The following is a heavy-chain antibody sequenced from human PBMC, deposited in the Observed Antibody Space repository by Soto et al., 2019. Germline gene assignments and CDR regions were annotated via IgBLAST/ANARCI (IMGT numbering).Heavy chain of an antibody. V-gene: IGHV3-64D*06. D-gene: IGHD5-12*01. CDR3: GGYSGYDFSNFDY. J-gene: IGHJ4*02. CDR1: GFTFSSYA. Sequence: VGSLRLSCSASGFTFSSYAMHWVRQAPGKGLEYVSAISSNGGSTYYADSVKGRFTISRDNSKNTLYLQMSSLRAEDTAVYYCGGYSGYDFSNFDYWGQGTLVTVSS. CDR2: ISSNGGST.